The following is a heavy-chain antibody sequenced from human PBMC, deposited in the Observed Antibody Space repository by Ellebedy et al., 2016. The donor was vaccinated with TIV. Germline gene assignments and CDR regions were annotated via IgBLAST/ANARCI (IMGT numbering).Heavy chain of an antibody. CDR3: VREDSSGWSDYYFDS. Sequence: SLKIFCTGSGFSFDEYAMHWVRQAPGKGLEWVSGITWNNGFIGYADSVKGRCSISRDNARNSLNLQLNSLRPEDTAIYYCVREDSSGWSDYYFDSWGQGTLVTVSS. V-gene: IGHV3-9*01. CDR1: GFSFDEYA. CDR2: ITWNNGFI. D-gene: IGHD6-19*01. J-gene: IGHJ4*02.